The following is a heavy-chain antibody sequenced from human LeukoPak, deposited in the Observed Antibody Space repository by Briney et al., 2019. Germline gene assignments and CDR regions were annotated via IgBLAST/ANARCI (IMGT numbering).Heavy chain of an antibody. CDR1: GFTFSSYS. V-gene: IGHV3-48*01. Sequence: PGGSLRLSCAASGFTFSSYSMNWVRQAPGKGLEWVSYISSSSSTIYYADSVKGRFTISRDNAKNSLYLQMNSLRAEDTAVYYCARDQGDMPFDYWGQGTMVTVSS. D-gene: IGHD1-26*01. J-gene: IGHJ4*02. CDR2: ISSSSSTI. CDR3: ARDQGDMPFDY.